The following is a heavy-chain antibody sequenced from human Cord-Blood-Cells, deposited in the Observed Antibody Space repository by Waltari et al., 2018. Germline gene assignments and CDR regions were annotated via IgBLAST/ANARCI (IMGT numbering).Heavy chain of an antibody. CDR3: ARDGGAAAASAEYFQH. CDR1: GYTFTSYA. CDR2: TNTKPGNP. D-gene: IGHD6-13*01. Sequence: QVQLVQSGSELKKPGASVKVSCKASGYTFTSYAMNWVRQAPGQGIEWMGWTNTKPGNPTDAQGVTGRLFFSLDTSVSTAYLQISSRKAEDTAVYYCARDGGAAAASAEYFQHWGQGTLVTVSS. J-gene: IGHJ1*01. V-gene: IGHV7-4-1*02.